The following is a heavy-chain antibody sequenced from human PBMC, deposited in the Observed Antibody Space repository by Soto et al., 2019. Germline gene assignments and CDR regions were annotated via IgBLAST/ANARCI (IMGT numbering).Heavy chain of an antibody. CDR2: INAVNGKT. J-gene: IGHJ4*02. CDR1: GYTFTSYA. V-gene: IGHV1-3*01. CDR3: AMSVVVPTAPDY. Sequence: QVQLVQSGAEVKKPGASVKVSCKASGYTFTSYAMHWVRQAPGQRLEWMGWINAVNGKTKYSQKFQGRVTITRDTSASTAYMELSSLRSADTAVYYCAMSVVVPTAPDYWGQGTLVTVSS. D-gene: IGHD2-2*01.